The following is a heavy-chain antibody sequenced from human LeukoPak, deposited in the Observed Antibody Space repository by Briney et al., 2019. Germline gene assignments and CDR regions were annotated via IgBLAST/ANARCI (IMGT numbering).Heavy chain of an antibody. J-gene: IGHJ5*02. CDR1: GGSFSGYY. CDR2: INHSGST. CDR3: ASKGDIVVVPAARQDWFDP. D-gene: IGHD2-2*01. Sequence: PSETLSLTCAVYGGSFSGYYWSWIRQPPGKGLEWIGEINHSGSTNYNPSLKSRVTISVDTSKNQFSLKLSSVTAADTAVYYCASKGDIVVVPAARQDWFDPWGQGTLVTVSS. V-gene: IGHV4-34*01.